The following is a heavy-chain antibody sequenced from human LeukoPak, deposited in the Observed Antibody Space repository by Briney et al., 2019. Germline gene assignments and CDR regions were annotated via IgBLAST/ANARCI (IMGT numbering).Heavy chain of an antibody. J-gene: IGHJ3*02. Sequence: ASVKVSCKASGYTFTSYGISWVRQAPGQGLEWMGWINPNSGGTNYAQKFQGWVTMTRDTSISTAYMELSRLRSDDTAVYYCARGQQLAHDAFDIWGQGTMVTVSS. CDR3: ARGQQLAHDAFDI. D-gene: IGHD6-13*01. CDR2: INPNSGGT. CDR1: GYTFTSYG. V-gene: IGHV1-2*04.